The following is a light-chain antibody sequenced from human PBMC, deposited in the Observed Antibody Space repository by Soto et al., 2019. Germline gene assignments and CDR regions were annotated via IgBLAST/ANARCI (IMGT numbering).Light chain of an antibody. Sequence: QSALTQPASVSGSPGQSITISCTGTSSDVGGYNYVSWYQQHPGKAPKLMIYEVSKRPSGVPDRFSGSKSGNTASLTVSGLQDEDEADYYCNSDAGSNNWVFGGGTKLTVL. CDR3: NSDAGSNNWV. V-gene: IGLV2-8*01. CDR2: EVS. J-gene: IGLJ3*02. CDR1: SSDVGGYNY.